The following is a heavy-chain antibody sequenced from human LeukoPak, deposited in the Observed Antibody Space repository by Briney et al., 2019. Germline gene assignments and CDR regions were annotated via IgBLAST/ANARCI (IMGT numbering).Heavy chain of an antibody. CDR2: IFYSGST. V-gene: IGHV4-39*07. J-gene: IGHJ4*02. D-gene: IGHD2-15*01. CDR1: SGSISTSNYY. Sequence: SETLSLTCTVSSGSISTSNYYWGWVRQPPGKALEWIGNIFYSGSTYYSPSLKSRVTISVDTSKNQFSLKLSSVTAADTAVYYCAVVAATASYYFDYWGQGTLVTVSS. CDR3: AVVAATASYYFDY.